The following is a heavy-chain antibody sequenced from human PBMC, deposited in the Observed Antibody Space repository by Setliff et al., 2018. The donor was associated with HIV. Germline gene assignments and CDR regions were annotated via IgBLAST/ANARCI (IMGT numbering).Heavy chain of an antibody. Sequence: GASVKVSCKASGATFSNSALTWVRQAPGQGLEWMGGGIPLFKTVNYAQKFQGRLTISTDELMTTAYMELSSLKSEDTAVYYCASGSGYCRNGDCYIGVHKNPDKYFYDYWGHGTRVTVSS. J-gene: IGHJ4*01. D-gene: IGHD2-8*01. CDR1: GATFSNSA. V-gene: IGHV1-69*05. CDR3: ASGSGYCRNGDCYIGVHKNPDKYFYDY. CDR2: GIPLFKTV.